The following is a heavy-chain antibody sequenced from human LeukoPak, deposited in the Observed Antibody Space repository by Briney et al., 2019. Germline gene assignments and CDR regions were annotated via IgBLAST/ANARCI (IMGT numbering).Heavy chain of an antibody. V-gene: IGHV1-18*04. CDR2: NSYNGNT. J-gene: IGHJ4*02. Sequence: ASVKVSCKASGYTFTNYGISWVRQAPGLGLEWMGWNSYNGNTNYAQKFQDRVTMPTDTSTTTAYMELRSLESDDTAVYYCARHSGSGWQALGYWGQGTLVTVSS. CDR1: GYTFTNYG. D-gene: IGHD6-19*01. CDR3: ARHSGSGWQALGY.